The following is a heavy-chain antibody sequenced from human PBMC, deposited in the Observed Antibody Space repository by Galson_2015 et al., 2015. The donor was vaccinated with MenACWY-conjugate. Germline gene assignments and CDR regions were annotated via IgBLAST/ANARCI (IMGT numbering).Heavy chain of an antibody. CDR2: IKQDGSER. D-gene: IGHD2-21*02. CDR1: GFSLSGYS. Sequence: SLRLSCAASGFSLSGYSMSWVRQAPGKGLEWVANIKQDGSERNYVDSVKGRFTISRDNAKNSLDLQMNSLRAEDTAVYYCARGRVTLGPWGQGTLVTVSS. V-gene: IGHV3-7*01. J-gene: IGHJ5*02. CDR3: ARGRVTLGP.